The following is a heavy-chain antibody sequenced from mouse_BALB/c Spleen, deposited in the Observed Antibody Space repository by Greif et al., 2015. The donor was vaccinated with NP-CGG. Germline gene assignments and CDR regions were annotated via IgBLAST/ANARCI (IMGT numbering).Heavy chain of an antibody. J-gene: IGHJ3*01. CDR2: IYPGSGST. CDR3: ARSGSSTAPFAY. D-gene: IGHD1-2*01. CDR1: GYTFTDYV. V-gene: IGHV1-77*01. Sequence: QVQLKQSGPELVKPGASVKMSCKASGYTFTDYVISWVKQRTGQGLEWIGEIYPGSGSTYYNEKFKGKATLTADKSSNTAYMQLSSLTSEDSAVYFCARSGSSTAPFAYWGQGTLVTVSA.